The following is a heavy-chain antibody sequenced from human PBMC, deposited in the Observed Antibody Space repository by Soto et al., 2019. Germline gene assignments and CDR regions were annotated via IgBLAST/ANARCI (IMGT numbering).Heavy chain of an antibody. Sequence: QVQLVQSGAEVRKPGSSVKVSCKSSGGIFRSNAISRVRQAPGQGIEWMGAIIPQFPTPYYAQKFQGRVTITADESTSTAYMALNSLRSDDTAVYFCARDAADTPMVYWGLGTLLTVSS. CDR1: GGIFRSNA. CDR3: ARDAADTPMVY. V-gene: IGHV1-69*01. CDR2: IIPQFPTP. J-gene: IGHJ4*02. D-gene: IGHD5-18*01.